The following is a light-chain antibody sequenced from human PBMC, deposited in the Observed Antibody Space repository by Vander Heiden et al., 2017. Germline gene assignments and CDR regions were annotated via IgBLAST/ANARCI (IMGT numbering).Light chain of an antibody. CDR2: DVT. V-gene: IGLV2-14*03. CDR3: ASYSTTSPLV. CDR1: SRDVGGYNY. J-gene: IGLJ1*01. Sequence: QSALTQPASVSGFPGQSITISCTGTSRDVGGYNYVSWYQQYPGKAPKVMIFDVTSRPSGGSNRFSGSKSGSTASLIISGLQAEDEADYFCASYSTTSPLVFGTGTKVTVL.